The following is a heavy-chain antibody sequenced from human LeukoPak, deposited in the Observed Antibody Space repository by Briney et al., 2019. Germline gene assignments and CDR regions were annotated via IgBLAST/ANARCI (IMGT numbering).Heavy chain of an antibody. Sequence: ASVKVSCKXSGYTFTSYYMHWVRQAPGQGLEWMGIINPSGGSTSYAQKFQGRVTISVDTSKNQFSLKLSSVTAADTAVYYCARGRITIFGVVKYFDYWGQGTLVTVSS. CDR3: ARGRITIFGVVKYFDY. CDR1: GYTFTSYY. D-gene: IGHD3-3*01. V-gene: IGHV1-46*01. J-gene: IGHJ4*02. CDR2: INPSGGST.